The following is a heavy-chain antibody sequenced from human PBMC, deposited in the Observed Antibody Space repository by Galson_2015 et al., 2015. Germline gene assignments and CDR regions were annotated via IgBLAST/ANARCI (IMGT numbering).Heavy chain of an antibody. V-gene: IGHV3-23*05. J-gene: IGHJ4*02. CDR2: IYTNGMTT. CDR3: AKTANSLYSFDY. CDR1: GFTFSSSA. D-gene: IGHD2-21*02. Sequence: SLRLSCAASGFTFSSSAMTWVRQAPGKGLEWVSGIYTNGMTTYYAAAVRGRFSISRGNSKNTNTLYLQLSSLSAEDSAIYYCAKTANSLYSFDYWRQGTLVTVSS.